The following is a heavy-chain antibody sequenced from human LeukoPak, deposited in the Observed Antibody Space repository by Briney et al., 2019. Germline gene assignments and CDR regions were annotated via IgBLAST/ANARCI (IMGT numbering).Heavy chain of an antibody. Sequence: GGSLRLSCAASGFTFSSYAMHWVRQAPGKGLEWVAVISYDGSNKYYADSVKGRFTISRDNSKNTLYLQMNSLRAEDTAVYYCARGSGYDLYYYYYGMDVWGQGTTVTVSS. CDR2: ISYDGSNK. D-gene: IGHD5-12*01. J-gene: IGHJ6*02. V-gene: IGHV3-30-3*01. CDR1: GFTFSSYA. CDR3: ARGSGYDLYYYYYGMDV.